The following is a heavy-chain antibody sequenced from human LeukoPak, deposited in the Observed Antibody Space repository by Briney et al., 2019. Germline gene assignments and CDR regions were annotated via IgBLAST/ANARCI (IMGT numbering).Heavy chain of an antibody. CDR1: GFTFSSYW. CDR3: ASSGSYGYGMDV. D-gene: IGHD3-10*01. CDR2: IKQDGSEK. J-gene: IGHJ6*04. V-gene: IGHV3-7*03. Sequence: PGGSLRLSCAVSGFTFSSYWMTWVRQAPGKGLEWVANIKQDGSEKYYVDSVMGRFIISRDKAKNSLYLQMNSLRAEDTAVYYCASSGSYGYGMDVWGKGTTVSVSS.